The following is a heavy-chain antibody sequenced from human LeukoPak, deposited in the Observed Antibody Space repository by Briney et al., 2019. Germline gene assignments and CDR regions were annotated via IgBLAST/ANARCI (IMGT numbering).Heavy chain of an antibody. CDR3: ARGGYSYGHDY. V-gene: IGHV3-53*01. Sequence: TGGSMRLSCAASGFTVSSNYMSWVRQAPGKGLEWVSVIYSGGSTYYADSVKGRFTISRDNSKNTLYLQMNSLRAEDTAVYYCARGGYSYGHDYWGQGTLVTVSS. D-gene: IGHD5-18*01. J-gene: IGHJ4*02. CDR2: IYSGGST. CDR1: GFTVSSNY.